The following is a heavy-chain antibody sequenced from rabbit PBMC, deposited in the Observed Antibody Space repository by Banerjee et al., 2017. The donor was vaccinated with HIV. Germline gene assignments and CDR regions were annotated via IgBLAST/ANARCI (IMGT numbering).Heavy chain of an antibody. V-gene: IGHV1S45*01. Sequence: QEQLVESGGGLVQPEGSLTLTCTASGFSFSSSYYMCWVRQAPGKGLEWIGCMNTGSGTAHYASWAKGRFTVSKTSSTTVTLQLNSLTAADTATYFCARGDVGTAYYILWGPGTLVTVS. D-gene: IGHD1-1*01. J-gene: IGHJ4*01. CDR3: ARGDVGTAYYIL. CDR2: MNTGSGTA. CDR1: GFSFSSSYY.